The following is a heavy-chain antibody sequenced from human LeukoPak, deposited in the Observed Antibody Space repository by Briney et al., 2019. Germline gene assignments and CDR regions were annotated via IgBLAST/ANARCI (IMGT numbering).Heavy chain of an antibody. CDR1: GFTFSGYA. CDR3: ANDWLVFDY. Sequence: GGSLRLSCAASGFTFSGYAMHWVRQAPGKGLEWVAVISYDGSNEYYADSVKGRFTISRDNSKNTLYLQMNSLSVEDTAVYYCANDWLVFDYWGQGTLVTVSS. V-gene: IGHV3-30-3*02. CDR2: ISYDGSNE. D-gene: IGHD5-12*01. J-gene: IGHJ4*02.